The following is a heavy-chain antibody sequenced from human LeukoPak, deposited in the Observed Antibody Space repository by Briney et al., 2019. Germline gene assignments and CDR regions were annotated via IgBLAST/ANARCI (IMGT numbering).Heavy chain of an antibody. Sequence: SETLCFTCTVYSGSFSSYYWGWIRQPPGKGLEWIGEINHSGSTNYNPSLKSRVTISVDTSKKQFSLKLSSVTAADTAVYYCARVVMVPGGMDVWGQVTTVTVSS. D-gene: IGHD4/OR15-4a*01. CDR1: SGSFSSYY. V-gene: IGHV4-34*01. CDR3: ARVVMVPGGMDV. J-gene: IGHJ6*01. CDR2: INHSGST.